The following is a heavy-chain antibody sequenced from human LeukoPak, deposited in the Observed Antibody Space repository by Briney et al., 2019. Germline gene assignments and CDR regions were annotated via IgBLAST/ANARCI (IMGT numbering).Heavy chain of an antibody. Sequence: SQTLSLTCTVSGGSISSGGYYWSWIRQHPGKGLEWIGYIYYSGSTYYNPSLKSRVTISVDTSKNQFSLKLSSVTAADTAVYYCARAPKYYYDSSGYSHVVHFDYWGQGTLVTVSS. CDR1: GGSISSGGYY. J-gene: IGHJ4*02. CDR2: IYYSGST. D-gene: IGHD3-22*01. V-gene: IGHV4-31*03. CDR3: ARAPKYYYDSSGYSHVVHFDY.